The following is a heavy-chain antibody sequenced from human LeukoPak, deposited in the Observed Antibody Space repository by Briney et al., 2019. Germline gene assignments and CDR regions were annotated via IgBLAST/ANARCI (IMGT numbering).Heavy chain of an antibody. J-gene: IGHJ4*02. CDR1: GGSISSYY. Sequence: SETLSLTCTVSGGSISSYYWSWIRQPPGKGLEWIGYIYISGSTNYNPSLKSRVTISVDTSKNQFSLKLSSVTAADTAVYYCARSGYSSSFDYWGQGTLVTVSS. V-gene: IGHV4-4*09. CDR3: ARSGYSSSFDY. D-gene: IGHD6-13*01. CDR2: IYISGST.